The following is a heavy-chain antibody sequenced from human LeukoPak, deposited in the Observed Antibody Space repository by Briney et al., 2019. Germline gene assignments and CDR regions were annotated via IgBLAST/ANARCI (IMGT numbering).Heavy chain of an antibody. V-gene: IGHV1-2*06. CDR2: INPNSGGT. J-gene: IGHJ3*02. Sequence: ASVKVSCKASVYTFTGYYMNWVRQAPGQGLEWMGRINPNSGGTNYAQKFQGRVTMTRDTSISTAYMELSRLRSDDTAVYYCARVGDGLNDAFDIWGQGTMVTVSS. CDR3: ARVGDGLNDAFDI. CDR1: VYTFTGYY. D-gene: IGHD5-24*01.